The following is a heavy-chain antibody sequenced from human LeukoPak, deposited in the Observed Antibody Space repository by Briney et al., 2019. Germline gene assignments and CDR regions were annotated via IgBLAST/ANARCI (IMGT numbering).Heavy chain of an antibody. D-gene: IGHD3-10*01. CDR3: ARYYGSGSNDY. Sequence: PSETLSLTCTVSGGSISSSSYYWAWIRQPPGKGLEWIGSIYYSGSTYYNPSLKSRVTISVDTSKNQFSLKLSSVTAADTAVYYCARYYGSGSNDYWGQGTLVTVSS. V-gene: IGHV4-39*01. J-gene: IGHJ4*02. CDR2: IYYSGST. CDR1: GGSISSSSYY.